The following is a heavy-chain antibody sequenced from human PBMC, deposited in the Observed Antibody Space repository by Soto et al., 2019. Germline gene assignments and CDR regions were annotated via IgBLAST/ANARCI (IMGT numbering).Heavy chain of an antibody. CDR1: GYTFTNYD. CDR3: ARGRRYCTTTSCYPPALFPYGMDV. J-gene: IGHJ6*02. Sequence: QVQLVQSGAEVKKPGASVKVSCETSGYTFTNYDINWVRQAAGQGLEWMGWINPDSDNTGYAQKFQGRVTMTRYTSISTAYMELNRLRSEDTAVYYCARGRRYCTTTSCYPPALFPYGMDVWGQGTTVTVSS. CDR2: INPDSDNT. D-gene: IGHD2-2*01. V-gene: IGHV1-8*01.